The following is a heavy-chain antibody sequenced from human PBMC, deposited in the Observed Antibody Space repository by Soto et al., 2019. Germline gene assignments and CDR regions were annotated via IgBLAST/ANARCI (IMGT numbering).Heavy chain of an antibody. CDR1: GFTFSNAW. Sequence: GGSLRLSCAASGFTFSNAWMNWVRQAPGKGLEWDGRIKSKTDGGTTDYTAPVKGRFTISRDDSKNTLYLQMNSLKTEDTAVYYCTTAGVWGSYLQNYYYYYGMDVWGQGTTVTVSS. D-gene: IGHD3-16*02. CDR3: TTAGVWGSYLQNYYYYYGMDV. CDR2: IKSKTDGGTT. J-gene: IGHJ6*02. V-gene: IGHV3-15*07.